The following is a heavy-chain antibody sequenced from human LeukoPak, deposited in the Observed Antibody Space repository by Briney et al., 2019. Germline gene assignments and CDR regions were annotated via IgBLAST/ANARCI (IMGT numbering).Heavy chain of an antibody. J-gene: IGHJ4*02. D-gene: IGHD4-11*01. CDR2: ISYDESNR. CDR3: AKSTTVTTQQRGYFDY. CDR1: GFTFSSYG. V-gene: IGHV3-30*18. Sequence: GGSLRLSCAASGFTFSSYGMHWVRQAPGKGLEWVAVISYDESNRYFADSVKGRFTISRDNPKNTLYLQMNSLRPEDTAVYYCAKSTTVTTQQRGYFDYWGQGTLVTVSS.